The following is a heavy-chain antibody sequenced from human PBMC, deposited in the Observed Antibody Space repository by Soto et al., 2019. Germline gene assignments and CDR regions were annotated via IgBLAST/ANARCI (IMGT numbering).Heavy chain of an antibody. Sequence: HPGGSLRLSCAASGFTFSSYGMHWVRQAPGKGLEWVAVISYDGSNKYYADSVKGRFTISRDNSKNTLYLQMNSLRAEDTAVYYCAKDPDPTGGRFLEWLSTSYYYYYGMDVWGQGTTVTVSS. CDR2: ISYDGSNK. CDR3: AKDPDPTGGRFLEWLSTSYYYYYGMDV. D-gene: IGHD3-3*01. J-gene: IGHJ6*02. CDR1: GFTFSSYG. V-gene: IGHV3-30*18.